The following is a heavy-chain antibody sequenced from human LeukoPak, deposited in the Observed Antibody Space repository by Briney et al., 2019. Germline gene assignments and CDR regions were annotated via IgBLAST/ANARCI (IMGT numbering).Heavy chain of an antibody. CDR1: GGSISSSSYY. CDR2: IYYSGST. J-gene: IGHJ3*02. CDR3: ARVRLHDAFDI. V-gene: IGHV4-39*07. Sequence: SESLSLTCTVSGGSISSSSYYWGWIRQPPGKGLEWIGNIYYSGSTYYNPSLTSRVTISVDTSKNQFSLKLSSVTAADTAVYYCARVRLHDAFDIWGQGTMVTVSS.